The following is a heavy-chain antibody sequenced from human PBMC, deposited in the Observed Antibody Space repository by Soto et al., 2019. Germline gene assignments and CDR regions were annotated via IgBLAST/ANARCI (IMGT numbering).Heavy chain of an antibody. CDR1: GFTFSSYG. J-gene: IGHJ4*02. CDR2: ISYDGSNK. D-gene: IGHD2-8*01. Sequence: PGGSLRLSCAASGFTFSSYGMHWVRQAPGKGLEWVAVISYDGSNKYYADSVKGRFTISRDNSKNTLYLQMNSLRAEDTAVYYCAQINGGFDYWGQGTLVTVSS. CDR3: AQINGGFDY. V-gene: IGHV3-30*18.